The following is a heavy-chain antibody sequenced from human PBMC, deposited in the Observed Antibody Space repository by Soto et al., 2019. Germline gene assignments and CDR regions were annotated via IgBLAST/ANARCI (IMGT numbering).Heavy chain of an antibody. CDR1: GYSFTSYW. Sequence: PGESLKVSCKGSGYSFTSYWIGWVRQMPGKGLDWMGIIYPGDSDTRYSPSFQGQVTISADKSISTAYLQWSSLKASDTAMYYCARSRIAAAGTGDYYYYMDVWGKGTTVTVSS. D-gene: IGHD6-13*01. CDR3: ARSRIAAAGTGDYYYYMDV. CDR2: IYPGDSDT. J-gene: IGHJ6*03. V-gene: IGHV5-51*01.